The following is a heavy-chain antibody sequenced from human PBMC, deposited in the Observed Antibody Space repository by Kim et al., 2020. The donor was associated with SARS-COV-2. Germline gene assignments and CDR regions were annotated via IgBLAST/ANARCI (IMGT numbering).Heavy chain of an antibody. J-gene: IGHJ4*02. CDR1: GLTFSNTW. CDR2: IKSNPDGGTT. D-gene: IGHD3-16*01. V-gene: IGHV3-15*01. CDR3: ITEVWI. Sequence: GGSLRLSCVASGLTFSNTWMSWVRQAPGKGLEWVGRIKSNPDGGTTEYPTPVKGRFTISRDDSKNTLYLQMNSLKTEDTAVYYCITEVWIWGKGTLVTVS.